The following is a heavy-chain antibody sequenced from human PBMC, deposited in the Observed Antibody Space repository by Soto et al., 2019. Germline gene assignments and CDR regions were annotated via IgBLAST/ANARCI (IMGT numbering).Heavy chain of an antibody. J-gene: IGHJ3*01. CDR1: GFTFDSYA. Sequence: EVKLLESGGGLAQPGGSLRLSCVGSGFTFDSYAISWVRQAPGERLQWFAAISGSDDGTDYAHSVRGRFTISRDNAKKTVHLQMDSLRVEDTAVYFCAKDTVGGYSFWSGYYSDGLDVWGQGTLVSVS. D-gene: IGHD3-3*01. CDR2: ISGSDDGT. V-gene: IGHV3-23*01. CDR3: AKDTVGGYSFWSGYYSDGLDV.